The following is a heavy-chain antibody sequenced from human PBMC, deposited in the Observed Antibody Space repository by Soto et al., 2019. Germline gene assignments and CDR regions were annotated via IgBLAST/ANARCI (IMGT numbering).Heavy chain of an antibody. CDR2: ISSSSSYI. Sequence: EVQLVESGGGLVKPGGSLRLSCAASGFTFSSYSMNWVRQAPGKGLEWVSSISSSSSYIYYADSVKGRFTISRDNAKNSLYLQMNSLRAEDTAVYYCAREDTRAGEVDYWGQGTLVTVSS. V-gene: IGHV3-21*01. J-gene: IGHJ4*02. CDR3: AREDTRAGEVDY. CDR1: GFTFSSYS. D-gene: IGHD3-10*01.